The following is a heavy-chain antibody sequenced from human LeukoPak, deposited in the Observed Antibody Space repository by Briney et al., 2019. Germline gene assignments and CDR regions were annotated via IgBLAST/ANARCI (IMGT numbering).Heavy chain of an antibody. CDR3: ARGIAAAGSGFDY. CDR1: GFTFSSYE. D-gene: IGHD6-13*01. Sequence: GGSLRLSCAASGFTFSSYEMNWVRQAPGKALEWVSYISSSGSPINYADFVKGRFTVSRDNAKNSLYLQMNSLRAEDTALYYCARGIAAAGSGFDYWGQGTLVTVSS. V-gene: IGHV3-48*03. CDR2: ISSSGSPI. J-gene: IGHJ4*02.